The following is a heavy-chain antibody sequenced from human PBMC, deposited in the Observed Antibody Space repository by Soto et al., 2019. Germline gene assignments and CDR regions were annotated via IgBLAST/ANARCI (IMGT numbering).Heavy chain of an antibody. D-gene: IGHD3-16*01. J-gene: IGHJ4*02. CDR3: ANWGGLNFPRLY. V-gene: IGHV4-4*02. Sequence: QVRLKESGPGLVEPSGTLSLTCAVSGGSIYTDDWWTWVRQTPGTGLECIGEVHHLVGTNYNASLRSRVTISIDKPKNQFSLELTSVTAADSAVYYCANWGGLNFPRLYWGPGTRVTVSS. CDR2: VHHLVGT. CDR1: GGSIYTDDW.